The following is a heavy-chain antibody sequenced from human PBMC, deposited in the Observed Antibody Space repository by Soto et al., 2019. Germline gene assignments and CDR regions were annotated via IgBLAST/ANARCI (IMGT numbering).Heavy chain of an antibody. D-gene: IGHD3-3*01. CDR3: AREAGVLRFLEWSPFPMDV. V-gene: IGHV1-3*01. CDR1: GYTFTSYA. J-gene: IGHJ6*02. CDR2: INAGNGNT. Sequence: VASVKVSCKASGYTFTSYAMHWVRQAPGQRLEWMGWINAGNGNTKYSQKFQGRVTITRDTSASTAYMELSSLRSEDTAVYYCAREAGVLRFLEWSPFPMDVWGQGTTVTVSS.